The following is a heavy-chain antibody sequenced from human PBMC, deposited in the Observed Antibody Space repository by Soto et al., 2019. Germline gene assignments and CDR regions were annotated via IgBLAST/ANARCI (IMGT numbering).Heavy chain of an antibody. CDR3: AHKRGYYDFWSGYAP. Sequence: QITLKESGPTLVKPTQPLTLTCTFSGFSLSTSGVGVGWIRQPPGTALEWLALIYWDDDKRYSPSLKSRLTITKDTSKNQVVLTMTNMDPVDTATYYCAHKRGYYDFWSGYAPWGQGTLVTVSS. D-gene: IGHD3-3*01. V-gene: IGHV2-5*02. J-gene: IGHJ5*02. CDR1: GFSLSTSGVG. CDR2: IYWDDDK.